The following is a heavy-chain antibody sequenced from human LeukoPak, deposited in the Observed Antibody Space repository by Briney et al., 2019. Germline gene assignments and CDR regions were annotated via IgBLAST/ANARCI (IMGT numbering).Heavy chain of an antibody. CDR3: ARERRGYCSGRSCQNVWFDH. CDR1: GGSISSYY. Sequence: PSETLSLTCTVSGGSISSYYWSWLRQPPAKGLEWIGYVSDSGSTNFNPSLESRATISLHASMNQISLKVSSVTAADTAGYCCARERRGYCSGRSCQNVWFDHWGQGTLVTVSS. V-gene: IGHV4-59*01. CDR2: VSDSGST. D-gene: IGHD2-15*01. J-gene: IGHJ5*02.